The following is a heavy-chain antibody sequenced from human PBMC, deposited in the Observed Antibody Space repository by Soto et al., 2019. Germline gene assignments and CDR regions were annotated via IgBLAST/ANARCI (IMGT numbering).Heavy chain of an antibody. V-gene: IGHV1-46*01. Sequence: QVQLVQSGAEVKKPGASVKISCKASEYTFAGYYIHWVRQAPGQGLEWVGIINAGGGSTIYAPKFQDRVTMTSDTSTNTVYMNLSSLTSEDTAVYYCAREKGGLSDYWGQGTLVTVSS. CDR3: AREKGGLSDY. J-gene: IGHJ4*02. D-gene: IGHD3-16*01. CDR1: EYTFAGYY. CDR2: INAGGGST.